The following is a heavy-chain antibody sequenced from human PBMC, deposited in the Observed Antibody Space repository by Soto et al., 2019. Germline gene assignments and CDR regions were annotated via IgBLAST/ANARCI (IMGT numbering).Heavy chain of an antibody. V-gene: IGHV3-33*01. Sequence: QVQLVESGGGVVQPGRSLRLSCAASGFSFSTYGMHWVRQAPGKGLEWVAVIWDDGTNKYYADSVKGRFTISRDNSKNTLYLQMNSLRAEDTAVYYCLRDLREDGCSSSSCFYFDYWGQGTLVTVSS. CDR2: IWDDGTNK. CDR3: LRDLREDGCSSSSCFYFDY. CDR1: GFSFSTYG. D-gene: IGHD2-2*01. J-gene: IGHJ4*02.